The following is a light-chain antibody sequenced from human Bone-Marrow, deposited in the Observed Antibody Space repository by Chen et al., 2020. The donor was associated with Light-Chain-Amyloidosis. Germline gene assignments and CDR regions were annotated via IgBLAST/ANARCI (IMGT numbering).Light chain of an antibody. CDR3: QVWDRSSDRPV. J-gene: IGLJ3*02. CDR1: NIGSTS. V-gene: IGLV3-21*02. CDR2: DDS. Sequence: SYVLTPPSSVSVAPGQTATIACGGNNIGSTSVHWYQQTPGQAPLLVVYDDSDRPSGIPERLSGPNAGNTATLTSSSVEAGDEADYYWQVWDRSSDRPVFGGGTKLTVL.